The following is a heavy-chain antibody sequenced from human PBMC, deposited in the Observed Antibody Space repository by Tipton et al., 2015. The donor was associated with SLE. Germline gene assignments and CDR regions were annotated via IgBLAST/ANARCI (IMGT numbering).Heavy chain of an antibody. J-gene: IGHJ3*02. V-gene: IGHV4-34*01. Sequence: LRLSCAASGFTFSSYAMSWIRQPPGKGLEWIGEINHSGSTNYNPSLKSRVTISVDTSKNQFSLKLSSVTAADTAVYYCARDNSMVRGVPDAFDIWGQGTMAAVSS. CDR2: INHSGST. D-gene: IGHD3-10*01. CDR1: GFTFSSYA. CDR3: ARDNSMVRGVPDAFDI.